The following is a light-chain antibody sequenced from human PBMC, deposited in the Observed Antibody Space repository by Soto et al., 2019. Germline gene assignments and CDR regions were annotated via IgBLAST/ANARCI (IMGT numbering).Light chain of an antibody. CDR2: EGS. J-gene: IGLJ2*01. CDR1: SSDVGSYNL. V-gene: IGLV2-23*01. CDR3: CSYAGNSVV. Sequence: QSALTQPASVSGSPGQSITISCTGSSSDVGSYNLVSWYQHHPGKAPKLMIFEGSKRPSGVSNRFSGSKSVNTASLTISGLQDEDEADYYCCSYAGNSVVFGGGTKLTVL.